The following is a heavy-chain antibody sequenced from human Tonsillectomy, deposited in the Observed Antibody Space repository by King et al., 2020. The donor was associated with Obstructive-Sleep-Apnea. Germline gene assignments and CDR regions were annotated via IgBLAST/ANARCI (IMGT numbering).Heavy chain of an antibody. Sequence: VQLVESGGDLVQPGGSLRLSCAASGFTVSGNYMSWVRQAPGKGLEWVSVISSGGSTYYADSVQGRFTISRDNSKNTLYLQMHSLRVEDTAVYYCARDQLSGTWSPGADYWGQGTLVTVSS. J-gene: IGHJ4*02. V-gene: IGHV3-66*01. CDR3: ARDQLSGTWSPGADY. D-gene: IGHD1-1*01. CDR1: GFTVSGNY. CDR2: ISSGGST.